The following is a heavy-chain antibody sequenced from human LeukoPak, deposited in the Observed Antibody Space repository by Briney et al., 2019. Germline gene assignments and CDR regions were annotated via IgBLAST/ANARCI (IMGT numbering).Heavy chain of an antibody. Sequence: ASVKVSCKASGYTFSGYDMHWVRQAPGQGLEWMGWINPNSGGTDSAQKFQDRVTMARDTSIPTAYMELSRLISDGTAVYYCARSRDDAFDIWGQGTMVTVSS. CDR2: INPNSGGT. J-gene: IGHJ3*02. CDR3: ARSRDDAFDI. V-gene: IGHV1-2*02. CDR1: GYTFSGYD.